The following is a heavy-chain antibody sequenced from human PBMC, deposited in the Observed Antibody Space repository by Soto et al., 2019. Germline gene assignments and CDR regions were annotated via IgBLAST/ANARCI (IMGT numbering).Heavy chain of an antibody. CDR3: ARDRGGWIQLWLFDY. CDR1: GFTFSSYW. V-gene: IGHV3-7*01. J-gene: IGHJ4*02. D-gene: IGHD5-18*01. CDR2: IKQDGSEK. Sequence: GVSLRLSCAASGFTFSSYWMSWVRQAPGKGLEWVANIKQDGSEKYYVDSVKGRFTISRDNAKNSLYLQMNSLRAEDTAVYYCARDRGGWIQLWLFDYWGQGTLVTVSS.